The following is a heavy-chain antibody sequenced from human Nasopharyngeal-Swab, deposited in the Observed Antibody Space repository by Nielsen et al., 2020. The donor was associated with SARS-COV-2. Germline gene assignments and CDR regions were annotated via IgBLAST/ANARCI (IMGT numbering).Heavy chain of an antibody. Sequence: SETLSLTCTVSGGSISSYYWSWIRRPPGKGLEWIGYIYYSGSTNYNPSLKSRVTISVDTSKNQFSLKLSSVTAADTVVYYCARDREIAYGSGSYYRRYYYGMDVWGQGTTVTVSS. J-gene: IGHJ6*02. CDR1: GGSISSYY. D-gene: IGHD3-10*01. CDR3: ARDREIAYGSGSYYRRYYYGMDV. V-gene: IGHV4-59*01. CDR2: IYYSGST.